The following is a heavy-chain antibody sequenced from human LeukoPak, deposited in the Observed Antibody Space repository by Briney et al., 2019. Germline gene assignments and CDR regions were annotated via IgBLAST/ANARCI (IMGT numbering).Heavy chain of an antibody. J-gene: IGHJ4*02. Sequence: VSVKVSCKTSGYTFTNYAMNWVRQAPGQGLEWMGWIHPNTGNPTYAQGFTGRFVFSLDTSVSTTYLQISSLKPEDTAVYYCARAFQRLGELSLPDYWGQGTLVTVSS. V-gene: IGHV7-4-1*02. CDR2: IHPNTGNP. D-gene: IGHD3-16*02. CDR3: ARAFQRLGELSLPDY. CDR1: GYTFTNYA.